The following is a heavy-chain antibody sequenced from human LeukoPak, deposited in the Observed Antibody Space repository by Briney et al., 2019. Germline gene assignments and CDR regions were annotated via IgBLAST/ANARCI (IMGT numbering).Heavy chain of an antibody. Sequence: GGSLRLSCPASEFTVSTNYMSWVRQAPGKGLEGVSVIYLPAATSRAEVTTFYADSVKGRFSISRNSSKNTLYLQMNSLRADDTAVYYCAASIYRDSSGYDRPTGYWGQGTLVTASS. V-gene: IGHV3-53*04. CDR2: IYLPAATSRAEVTT. CDR3: AASIYRDSSGYDRPTGY. D-gene: IGHD3-9*01. J-gene: IGHJ4*02. CDR1: EFTVSTNY.